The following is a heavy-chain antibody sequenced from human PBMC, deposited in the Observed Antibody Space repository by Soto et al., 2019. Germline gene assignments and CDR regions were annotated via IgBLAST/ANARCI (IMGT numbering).Heavy chain of an antibody. Sequence: GVSVKVSCKASGYTFTSYDINWVRQATGQGLEWMGWMNPNSGNTGYAQKFQGRVTMTRNTSISTAYMELSSLRSEDTAAYYCARGEPAPYCYYGMDVCPQDTTVNVSS. CDR3: ARGEPAPYCYYGMDV. CDR1: GYTFTSYD. J-gene: IGHJ6*02. D-gene: IGHD2-2*01. CDR2: MNPNSGNT. V-gene: IGHV1-8*01.